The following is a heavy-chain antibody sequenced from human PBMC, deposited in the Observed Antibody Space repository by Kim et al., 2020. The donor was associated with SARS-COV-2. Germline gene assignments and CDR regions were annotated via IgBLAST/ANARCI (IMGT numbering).Heavy chain of an antibody. CDR2: IYYSGST. CDR1: GGSISSYY. CDR3: AHSRGSDFWSGYRYYYYGMDV. Sequence: SETLSLICTVSGGSISSYYWSWIRQPPGKGLEWIGYIYYSGSTNYNPSLKSRVTISVDTSKNQFSLKLSSVTAADTAVYYCAHSRGSDFWSGYRYYYYGMDVWGQGTTVTVSS. J-gene: IGHJ6*02. D-gene: IGHD3-3*01. V-gene: IGHV4-59*01.